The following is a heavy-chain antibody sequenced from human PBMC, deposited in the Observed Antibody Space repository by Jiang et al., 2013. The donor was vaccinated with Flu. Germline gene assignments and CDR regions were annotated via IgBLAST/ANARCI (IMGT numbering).Heavy chain of an antibody. CDR3: ARGWGGVVVVAAVGGGMDV. CDR2: IIPIFGTA. Sequence: EVKKPGSSVKVSCKASGGTFSSYAISWVRQAPGQGLEWMGGIIPIFGTANYAQKFQGRVTITADESTSTAYMELSSLRSEDTAVYYCARGWGGVVVVAAVGGGMDVWGQGTTVTVSS. J-gene: IGHJ6*02. D-gene: IGHD2-15*01. V-gene: IGHV1-69*01. CDR1: GGTFSSYA.